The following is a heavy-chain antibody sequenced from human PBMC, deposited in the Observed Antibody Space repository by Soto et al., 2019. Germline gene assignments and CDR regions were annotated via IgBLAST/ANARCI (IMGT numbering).Heavy chain of an antibody. CDR1: GYTFTGYY. D-gene: IGHD6-13*01. CDR2: INPNSGGT. J-gene: IGHJ6*02. CDR3: ARLGTDYYYGMDV. Sequence: ASVKVSCKASGYTFTGYYRHWAQQAPGQGLDWMGWINPNSGGTNYAQKFQGRVTMTRDTSISTAYMELSRLRSDDTAVYYCARLGTDYYYGMDVWGQGTTVTVSS. V-gene: IGHV1-2*02.